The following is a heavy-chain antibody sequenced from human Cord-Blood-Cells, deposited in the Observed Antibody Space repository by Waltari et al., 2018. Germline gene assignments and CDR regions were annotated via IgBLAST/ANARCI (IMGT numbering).Heavy chain of an antibody. CDR2: IKSKTDGGTT. D-gene: IGHD4-4*01. CDR3: TKDCAQVTTWLYYYYDGMDV. V-gene: IGHV3-15*01. Sequence: ELQLVEPGGGFVKPVWSLKLSCEASGFTFSNAWMSWVRQAPGKGLEWVGRIKSKTDGGTTDYVAPVKGKFTISKYDTEVTLYVQMNSLKTEDTSVYYCTKDCAQVTTWLYYYYDGMDVWSQGATVTVS. CDR1: GFTFSNAW. J-gene: IGHJ6*02.